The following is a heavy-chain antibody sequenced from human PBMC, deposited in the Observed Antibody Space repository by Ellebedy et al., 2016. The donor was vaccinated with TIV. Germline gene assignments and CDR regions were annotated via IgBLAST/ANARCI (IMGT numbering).Heavy chain of an antibody. J-gene: IGHJ4*02. CDR2: IVSGGDRT. CDR3: ASYLYSSGWYGGY. V-gene: IGHV3-23*01. D-gene: IGHD6-19*01. Sequence: GESLKISCAASGFTFSDFAMNWVRQAPGKVLEWVSVIVSGGDRTYYADSVKGRFTISIDDSRNTLYLQMNSLSAEDTAVYYCASYLYSSGWYGGYWGQGALVTVSS. CDR1: GFTFSDFA.